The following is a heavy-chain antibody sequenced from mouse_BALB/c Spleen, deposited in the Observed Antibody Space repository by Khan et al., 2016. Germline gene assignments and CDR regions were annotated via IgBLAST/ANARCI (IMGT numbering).Heavy chain of an antibody. CDR2: ISYSGST. CDR1: GYSITSDYA. V-gene: IGHV3-2*02. D-gene: IGHD1-1*01. CDR3: ARYYYGRSYFDY. J-gene: IGHJ2*01. Sequence: EVQLQESGPGLVKPSQSLSLTCTVTGYSITSDYAWNWIRQFPGNKLEWMGYISYSGSTSYNPSLKRRISITRDTSKNQFFLQLNSVTTEDTATYYCARYYYGRSYFDYWGQGTTLTVTS.